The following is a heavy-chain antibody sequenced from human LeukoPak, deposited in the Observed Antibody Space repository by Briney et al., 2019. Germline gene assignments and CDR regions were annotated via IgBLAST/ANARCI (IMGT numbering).Heavy chain of an antibody. Sequence: SETLSLTCAVYGVSFSGYYWSWIRQPPGKGLEWIGEINHSGSTNYNPSLKSRVTISVDTSKNQFSLKLSSVTAADTAVYYCARHDYSNYTADYWGQGTLVTVSS. CDR3: ARHDYSNYTADY. CDR1: GVSFSGYY. CDR2: INHSGST. V-gene: IGHV4-34*01. D-gene: IGHD4-11*01. J-gene: IGHJ4*02.